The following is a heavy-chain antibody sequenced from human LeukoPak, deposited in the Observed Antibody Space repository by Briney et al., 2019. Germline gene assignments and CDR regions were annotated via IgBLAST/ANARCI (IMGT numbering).Heavy chain of an antibody. D-gene: IGHD3-22*01. CDR3: ASPRGDDSGGYYTWYFHH. Sequence: SETLSLTCSVYGGSFIDYSWSWIRQPPGKGLEWIGSIYYSGSTYYNPSLKSRVTISVDTSKNQFSLKLSSVTAADTAVYFCASPRGDDSGGYYTWYFHHWGQGILVTVSS. J-gene: IGHJ1*01. V-gene: IGHV4-34*01. CDR2: IYYSGST. CDR1: GGSFIDYS.